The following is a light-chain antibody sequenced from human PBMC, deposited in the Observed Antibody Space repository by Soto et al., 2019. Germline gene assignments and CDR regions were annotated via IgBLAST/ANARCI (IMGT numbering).Light chain of an antibody. Sequence: QSVLTQPASVSGSPGQSITISCTGTSSDVGGYNYVSWYQQHPGKAPKLMIYDVSNRPSGVSNRFSGSKSGNTAPLTISVLQVEDEADYYCSSYTSSSSLRVFGPGTKVTVL. J-gene: IGLJ1*01. CDR1: SSDVGGYNY. V-gene: IGLV2-14*01. CDR2: DVS. CDR3: SSYTSSSSLRV.